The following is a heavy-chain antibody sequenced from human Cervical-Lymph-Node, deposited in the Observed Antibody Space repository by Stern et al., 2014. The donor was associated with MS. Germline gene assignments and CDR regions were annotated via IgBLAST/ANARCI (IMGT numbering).Heavy chain of an antibody. V-gene: IGHV3-30-3*01. CDR1: GFTFSTYA. CDR2: VSYDGTQR. J-gene: IGHJ1*01. CDR3: ARGGRGVGLEH. Sequence: VQLVESGGGVVQPGRSLSLSCVASGFTFSTYAMHWVRQAPGKGLEWVAFVSYDGTQRNSTESVKARFTISRDNSKNTLYLHMNSLRDEDTAVYFCARGGRGVGLEHWGQGALVTVSS. D-gene: IGHD3-10*01.